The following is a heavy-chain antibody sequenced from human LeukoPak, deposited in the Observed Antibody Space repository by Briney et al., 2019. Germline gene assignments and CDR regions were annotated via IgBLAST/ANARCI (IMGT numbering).Heavy chain of an antibody. Sequence: GGSLRLSCAASGFTVSSNYMSWVRQAPGKGLEWVSVIYSGGSTYYADSVKGRFTISRDNSKNTLCLQMNSLRAEDTAVYYCARDAYSSGWYSDYWGQGTLVTVSS. CDR2: IYSGGST. V-gene: IGHV3-53*01. D-gene: IGHD6-19*01. CDR1: GFTVSSNY. CDR3: ARDAYSSGWYSDY. J-gene: IGHJ4*02.